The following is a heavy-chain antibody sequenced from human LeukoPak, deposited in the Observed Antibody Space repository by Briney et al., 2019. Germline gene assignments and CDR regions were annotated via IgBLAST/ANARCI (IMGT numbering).Heavy chain of an antibody. CDR2: IKQDGSEK. CDR1: GLVFSMYW. Sequence: GGSLRLSCAASGLVFSMYWMSWVRQAPGKGLEWVANIKQDGSEKYYVDSVKGRFTISRDNAKNSLYLQMNSLRAEDTAVYYCARVFSSWINYFDYWGQGTLVTVSS. D-gene: IGHD6-13*01. J-gene: IGHJ4*02. V-gene: IGHV3-7*01. CDR3: ARVFSSWINYFDY.